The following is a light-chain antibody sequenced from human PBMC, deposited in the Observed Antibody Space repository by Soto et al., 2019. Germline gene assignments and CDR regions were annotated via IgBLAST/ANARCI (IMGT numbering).Light chain of an antibody. CDR1: QDISTY. J-gene: IGKJ2*01. CDR3: QQYDNLRT. CDR2: DAS. V-gene: IGKV1-33*01. Sequence: DIQMTQSPSSLSASVGDRLTITCQASQDISTYLNWYQQKPGKAPKLLISDASKLEPGVPSRVSGSGSGTHFTFIITRLQPADIATYYCQQYDNLRTFGQGTKVDIK.